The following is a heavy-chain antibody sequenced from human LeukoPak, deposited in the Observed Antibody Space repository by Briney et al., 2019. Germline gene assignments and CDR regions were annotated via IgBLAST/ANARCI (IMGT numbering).Heavy chain of an antibody. CDR1: GFTFDDYA. J-gene: IGHJ6*02. Sequence: PGRSLRLSCAASGFTFDDYAMHWVRQAPGKGLEWVSGISWNSGSIGYADSVKGRFTISRDNAKNSPYLQMNSLRAEDTALYYCAKDLGSRYYYDSSGYYYGDYYYGMDVWGQGTTVTVSS. CDR2: ISWNSGSI. CDR3: AKDLGSRYYYDSSGYYYGDYYYGMDV. V-gene: IGHV3-9*01. D-gene: IGHD3-22*01.